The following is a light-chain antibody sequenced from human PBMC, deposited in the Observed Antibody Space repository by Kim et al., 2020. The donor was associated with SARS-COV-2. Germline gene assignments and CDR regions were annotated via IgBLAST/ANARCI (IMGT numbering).Light chain of an antibody. V-gene: IGKV3-11*01. J-gene: IGKJ4*01. CDR3: QQRNSWPPAVT. Sequence: PGERATLSCRASQNIDTYLAWYQRRPGQAPRLLVYDASNRATGVPDRFSGSGSETDFTLTISSLEPEDFSIYYCQQRNSWPPAVTFGGGTKVDIK. CDR2: DAS. CDR1: QNIDTY.